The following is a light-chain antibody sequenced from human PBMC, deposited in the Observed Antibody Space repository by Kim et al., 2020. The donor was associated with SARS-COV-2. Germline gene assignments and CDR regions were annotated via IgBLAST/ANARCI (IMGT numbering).Light chain of an antibody. V-gene: IGKV3-11*01. J-gene: IGKJ4*01. Sequence: LSPRERGTLACRASQSVSSYLAWYQQKAGQAPRLLIYDASNRATGIPARFSGSGSGTDFTLTISSLEPEDFAVYYCQQRSNWPLTFGGGTKVDIK. CDR2: DAS. CDR1: QSVSSY. CDR3: QQRSNWPLT.